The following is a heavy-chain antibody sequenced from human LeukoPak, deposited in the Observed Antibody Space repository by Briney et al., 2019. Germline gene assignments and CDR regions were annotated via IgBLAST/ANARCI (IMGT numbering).Heavy chain of an antibody. CDR2: ISNSGSSI. J-gene: IGHJ6*03. D-gene: IGHD6-6*01. CDR3: ARDRPPLYMDV. Sequence: GGSLRLSCAASGFSFGDYFMSWIRQAPGKGLEWVSYISNSGSSIYYADYVKGRFTISRDNAKNSLYLQMNSLRAEDTAVYYCARDRPPLYMDVWGKGTTVTVSS. CDR1: GFSFGDYF. V-gene: IGHV3-11*04.